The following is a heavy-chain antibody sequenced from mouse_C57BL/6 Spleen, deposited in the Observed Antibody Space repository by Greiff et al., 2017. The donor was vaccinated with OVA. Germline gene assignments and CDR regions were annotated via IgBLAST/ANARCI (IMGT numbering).Heavy chain of an antibody. CDR2: IYPGSGST. CDR3: ARFWDLHYYAMDY. CDR1: GYTFTSYW. D-gene: IGHD4-1*01. V-gene: IGHV1-55*01. J-gene: IGHJ4*01. Sequence: VQLQQPGAELVKPGASVKMSCKASGYTFTSYWITWVKQRPGQGLEWIGDIYPGSGSTNYNEKFKSKATLTVDTSSSTAYMQLSSLTSEDSAVYYCARFWDLHYYAMDYWGQGTSVTVSS.